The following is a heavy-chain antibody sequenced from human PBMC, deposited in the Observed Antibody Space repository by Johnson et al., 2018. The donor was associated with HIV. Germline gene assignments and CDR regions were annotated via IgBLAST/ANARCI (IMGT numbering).Heavy chain of an antibody. V-gene: IGHV3-20*04. J-gene: IGHJ3*02. D-gene: IGHD2-21*01. CDR3: ARGGGCGGDCYSGYDAFDI. Sequence: VQLVESGGGVVRPGGSLRLSCAASGFTFDDYGMNWVRQAPGKGLEWVSTINWNGGNTGYADSVKGRFTISRDNSKNTLYLQMNSLSAEDTAVYYCARGGGCGGDCYSGYDAFDIWGQGTKVTV. CDR2: INWNGGNT. CDR1: GFTFDDYG.